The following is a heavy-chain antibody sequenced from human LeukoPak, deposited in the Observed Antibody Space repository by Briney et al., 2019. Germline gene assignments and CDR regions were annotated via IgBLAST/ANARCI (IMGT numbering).Heavy chain of an antibody. J-gene: IGHJ6*04. CDR1: GFTFSSYW. Sequence: GGSLRLSCAASGFTFSSYWMHWVRQAPGKGLVWVSRINSDGSSTSYADSVKGRFTISRDNAKNTLYLQMNSLRAEDTAVYYCARDLGTPGRYHGMDVWGKGTTVTVSS. CDR3: ARDLGTPGRYHGMDV. V-gene: IGHV3-74*01. CDR2: INSDGSST.